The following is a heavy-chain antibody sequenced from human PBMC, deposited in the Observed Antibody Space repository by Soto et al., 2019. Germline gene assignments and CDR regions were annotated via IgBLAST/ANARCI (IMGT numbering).Heavy chain of an antibody. D-gene: IGHD1-26*01. V-gene: IGHV3-48*01. CDR3: ARDLAYRGTPSYMHV. J-gene: IGHJ6*03. Sequence: GGSLRLSCAASGFTFSGYSMSWVRQAPGKGLEWVSYVSSSSSTIYYADSVKGRFTISRDNAKNSLYLQMNSLRAEDTAVFYCARDLAYRGTPSYMHVWGKGTTVTVSS. CDR1: GFTFSGYS. CDR2: VSSSSSTI.